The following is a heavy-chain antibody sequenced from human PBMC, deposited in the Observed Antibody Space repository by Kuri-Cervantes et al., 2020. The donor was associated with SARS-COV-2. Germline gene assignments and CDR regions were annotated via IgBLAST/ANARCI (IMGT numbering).Heavy chain of an antibody. V-gene: IGHV1-69*06. Sequence: SVKVSCKPSGGTFSTHGVGWVRQAPGQGLEWLGGIVPMFGTLDYAQSFQGRVTMTADKSTNTAYMELKSLTSQDTAVYFCARDYGNVHFDSWGQGTLVTVSS. CDR2: IVPMFGTL. CDR1: GGTFSTHG. J-gene: IGHJ4*02. D-gene: IGHD4-17*01. CDR3: ARDYGNVHFDS.